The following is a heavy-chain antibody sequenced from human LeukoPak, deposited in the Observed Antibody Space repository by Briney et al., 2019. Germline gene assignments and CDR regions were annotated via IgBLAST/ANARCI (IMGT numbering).Heavy chain of an antibody. CDR2: ISAYNGNT. V-gene: IGHV1-18*01. Sequence: ASVKVSCKASGYTFTSYGISWVRQAPGQGLEWMGWISAYNGNTNYAQKLQGRVTMTTDTSTSTAYMELRSLRSDDTAVYYCARGPHRKYQLLYLYFDYWGQGTLVTVSS. CDR1: GYTFTSYG. J-gene: IGHJ4*02. CDR3: ARGPHRKYQLLYLYFDY. D-gene: IGHD2-2*02.